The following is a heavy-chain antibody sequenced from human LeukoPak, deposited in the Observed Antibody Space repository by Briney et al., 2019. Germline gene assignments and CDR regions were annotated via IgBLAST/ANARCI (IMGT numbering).Heavy chain of an antibody. D-gene: IGHD3-22*01. J-gene: IGHJ4*02. Sequence: ASVKVSCKASGYTFSSYGISWVRQAPGQGLDWMGWISANNGNTNYAQKLQGRVTMTTDTSTSTAYMELRSLRSDDTAVYYCARSQKVILFDYWGQGTLVTVSS. CDR3: ARSQKVILFDY. CDR1: GYTFSSYG. CDR2: ISANNGNT. V-gene: IGHV1-18*01.